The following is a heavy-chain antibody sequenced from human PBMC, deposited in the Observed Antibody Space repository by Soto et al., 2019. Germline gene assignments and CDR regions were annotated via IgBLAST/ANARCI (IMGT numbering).Heavy chain of an antibody. D-gene: IGHD5-18*01. CDR3: ARDHSEGRDFDD. V-gene: IGHV3-30-3*01. J-gene: IGHJ4*02. Sequence: PGGSLRLSCAASGFTFSSYAMHWVRQAPGKGLEWVAVISYDGSNKYYADSVKGRFTISRDNSKNTLYLQMNSLRAEDTAVYYCARDHSEGRDFDDWGQGTLVTVSS. CDR2: ISYDGSNK. CDR1: GFTFSSYA.